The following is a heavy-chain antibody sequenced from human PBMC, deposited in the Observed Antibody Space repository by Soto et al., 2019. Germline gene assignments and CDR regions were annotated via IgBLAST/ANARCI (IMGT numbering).Heavy chain of an antibody. V-gene: IGHV3-15*01. CDR2: IKSRADGGTT. CDR3: TTGSTSTKNY. D-gene: IGHD3-10*01. J-gene: IGHJ4*02. CDR1: GFSFSNAW. Sequence: GGSLSLSCAASGFSFSNAWLSWVRQAPGKGLEWVGRIKSRADGGTTDYTAPVKGRFAISRDDSKNTLYLQMNSLKTEDTAVYYCTTGSTSTKNYWGQGTLVTVS.